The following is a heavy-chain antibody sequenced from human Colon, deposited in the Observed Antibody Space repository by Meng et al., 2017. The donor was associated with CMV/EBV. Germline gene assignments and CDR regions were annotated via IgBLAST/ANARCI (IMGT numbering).Heavy chain of an antibody. Sequence: DSVSRDNIGWNLIRLSPSRGLEWLGRTYFRSRWLDDYAPSVRSRIRMDADTSKNEVSLRLESVTPEDTAVYYCARRHFSGWYYLDSWGQGTPVTVSS. J-gene: IGHJ4*02. V-gene: IGHV6-1*01. CDR2: TYFRSRWLD. CDR1: DSVSRDNIG. D-gene: IGHD6-19*01. CDR3: ARRHFSGWYYLDS.